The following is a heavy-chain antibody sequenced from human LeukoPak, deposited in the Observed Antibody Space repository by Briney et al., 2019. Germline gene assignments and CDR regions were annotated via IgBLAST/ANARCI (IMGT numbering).Heavy chain of an antibody. CDR2: ISNDGSRK. CDR3: ARDRAWNYFDY. J-gene: IGHJ4*02. CDR1: GFTFSRHG. V-gene: IGHV3-30*03. Sequence: PGGSLRLSWAPSGFTFSRHGMHWVRQAPGKGLEWVAIISNDGSRKYYAHSVEGRFTISRDNSKNTLYLQMDSRRAEDTAVYHCARDRAWNYFDYWGQGTLVTVSS. D-gene: IGHD3-3*01.